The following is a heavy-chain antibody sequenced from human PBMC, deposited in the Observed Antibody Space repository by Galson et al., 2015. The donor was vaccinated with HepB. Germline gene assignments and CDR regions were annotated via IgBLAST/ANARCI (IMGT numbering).Heavy chain of an antibody. CDR3: ARIIFGVVISPYFDY. J-gene: IGHJ4*02. CDR1: GFIYSSYW. V-gene: IGHV3-7*03. CDR2: IKKDGSEK. D-gene: IGHD3-3*01. Sequence: SLRLSCAASGFIYSSYWMSWVRQAPGKGLEWVANIKKDGSEKYYVDSVKGRFTISRDNAKNSLFLRMNSLRAEDTAVYYCARIIFGVVISPYFDYWGQGNLANASS.